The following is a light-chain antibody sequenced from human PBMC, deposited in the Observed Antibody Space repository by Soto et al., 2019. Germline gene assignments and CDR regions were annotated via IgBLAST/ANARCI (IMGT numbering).Light chain of an antibody. Sequence: DIQMTQSPSSLSVSVGDRVTITYRASETINTWLAWYQQKPGKAPKILIYDASKLERGVPSRLSGSGSGAEFTLTISSLQPDDLATYYCQQYSSYPLTFGGGTKVE. CDR1: ETINTW. CDR3: QQYSSYPLT. CDR2: DAS. V-gene: IGKV1-5*01. J-gene: IGKJ4*01.